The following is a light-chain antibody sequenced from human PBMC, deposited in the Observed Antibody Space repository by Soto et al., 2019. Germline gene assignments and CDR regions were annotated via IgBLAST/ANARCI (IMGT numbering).Light chain of an antibody. J-gene: IGLJ3*02. Sequence: QSVLTQPASVSGSPGQSITISCTGTSSDVGRYNYVSWYQQHPGKAPKLMIYEVSNRPSGVSNRFSGPKSGNTASLTISGLQAEDEADYYCSSYTSSSTRVFGGGTKLTVL. CDR3: SSYTSSSTRV. V-gene: IGLV2-14*01. CDR2: EVS. CDR1: SSDVGRYNY.